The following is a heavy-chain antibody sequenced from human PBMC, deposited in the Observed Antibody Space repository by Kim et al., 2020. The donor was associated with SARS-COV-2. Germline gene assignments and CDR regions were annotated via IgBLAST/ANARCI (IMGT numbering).Heavy chain of an antibody. CDR1: GDRVSSNSAA. D-gene: IGHD2-15*01. CDR3: ASGGTSGGTGGFDY. V-gene: IGHV6-1*01. J-gene: IGHJ4*02. CDR2: TYYRSKWYS. Sequence: SQTLSLTCAISGDRVSSNSAAWNWIRQSPSRGLEWLGRTYYRSKWYSEYAVSVKSRIIINADASKNQFSLQLNSVTPEDTAVYFCASGGTSGGTGGFDYWGQGTLLTVSS.